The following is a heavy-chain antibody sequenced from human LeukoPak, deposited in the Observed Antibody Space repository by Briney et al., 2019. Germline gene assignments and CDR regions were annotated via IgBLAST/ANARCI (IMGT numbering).Heavy chain of an antibody. CDR1: GDSVSSNSAA. D-gene: IGHD2-15*01. CDR2: TYYRSKWYN. J-gene: IGHJ2*01. V-gene: IGHV6-1*01. CDR3: ARDDSKYCSGGSCYSGYFDL. Sequence: SQTLSLTCAISGDSVSSNSAAWNWIRQSPSRGLEWLGRTYYRSKWYNDYAVSVKSRVTINPDTSKNQFSLQLNSVTPEDTAVYYCARDDSKYCSGGSCYSGYFDLWGRGTLVTVSS.